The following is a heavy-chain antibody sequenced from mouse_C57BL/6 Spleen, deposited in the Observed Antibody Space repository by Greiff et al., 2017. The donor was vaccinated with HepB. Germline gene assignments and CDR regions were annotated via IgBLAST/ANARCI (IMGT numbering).Heavy chain of an antibody. V-gene: IGHV1-4*01. Sequence: VHLVESGAELARPGASVKMSCKASGYTFTSYTMHWVKQRPGQGLEWIGYINPSSGYTKYNQKFKDKATLTADKSSSTAYMQLSSLTSEDSAVYYCARGAEYFDVWGTGTTVTVSS. CDR1: GYTFTSYT. CDR2: INPSSGYT. CDR3: ARGAEYFDV. J-gene: IGHJ1*03. D-gene: IGHD3-3*01.